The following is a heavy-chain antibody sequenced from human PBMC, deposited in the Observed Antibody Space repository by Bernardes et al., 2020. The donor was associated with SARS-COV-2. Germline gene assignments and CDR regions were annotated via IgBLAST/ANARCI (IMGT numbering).Heavy chain of an antibody. CDR2: ISYDGSKK. J-gene: IGHJ6*02. D-gene: IGHD3-3*01. Sequence: GGSLRLSCAASGFTFNNFGMHWVRQAPGKGLEWVAVISYDGSKKYYTDSLEGRFTISKDNSKNTVYLQMNNLRAEDMAIYFCAKVQAIFWIRPYNSAMDVWGQGTTVTVSS. V-gene: IGHV3-30*18. CDR1: GFTFNNFG. CDR3: AKVQAIFWIRPYNSAMDV.